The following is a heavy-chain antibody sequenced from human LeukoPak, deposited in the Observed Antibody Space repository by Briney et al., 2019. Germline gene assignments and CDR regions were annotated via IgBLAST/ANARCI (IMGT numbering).Heavy chain of an antibody. CDR3: ARVPRIAAAGIYRVVHYFDH. D-gene: IGHD6-13*01. CDR1: GGSFSGYY. J-gene: IGHJ4*02. V-gene: IGHV4-34*01. Sequence: SETLSLTCAVYGGSFSGYYWSWIRQPPGKGLEWIGEINHSGSTNYNPSLKSRVTISVDTSKNQFSLKLSSVTAADTAVYYCARVPRIAAAGIYRVVHYFDHWGQGTLVTVSS. CDR2: INHSGST.